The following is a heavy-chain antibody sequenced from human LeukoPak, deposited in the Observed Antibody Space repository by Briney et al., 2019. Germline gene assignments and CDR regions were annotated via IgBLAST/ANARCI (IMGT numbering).Heavy chain of an antibody. CDR3: ASRLTTGTTFY. V-gene: IGHV3-23*01. Sequence: PGGSLRLSCAASGFTFSNYAMSWVRQAPGKGLEWVSAISGSGGSSYNADSVKGRFTISRDNSKNTLYLQMNSLRAEDTAVYYCASRLTTGTTFYWGQGTLVTVSS. J-gene: IGHJ4*02. D-gene: IGHD1-1*01. CDR1: GFTFSNYA. CDR2: ISGSGGSS.